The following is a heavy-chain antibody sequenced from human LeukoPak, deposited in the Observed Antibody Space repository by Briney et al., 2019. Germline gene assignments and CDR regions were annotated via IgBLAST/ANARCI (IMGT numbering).Heavy chain of an antibody. CDR1: RVTFSRNW. D-gene: IGHD6-13*01. J-gene: IGHJ4*02. CDR3: ARDGYSSSWYGY. Sequence: GGSLRLSRAPSRVTFSRNWMSCGRHAPRKGLEWVANIKQDGSEKYYVDSVKGRFTISRDNAKNSLYLQMNSLRAEDTAVYYCARDGYSSSWYGYWGQGTLVTVSS. CDR2: IKQDGSEK. V-gene: IGHV3-7*01.